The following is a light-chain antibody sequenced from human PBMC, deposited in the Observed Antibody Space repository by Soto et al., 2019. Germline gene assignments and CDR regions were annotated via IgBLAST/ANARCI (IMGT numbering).Light chain of an antibody. CDR3: QQYGRSPWT. CDR1: QSVSSSY. Sequence: EIVLTQSPGTLSLSPGDRATLSCRASQSVSSSYLAWYQQKPGQAPGLLIYDASNRATGIPDRFSGSGSGTDVTLTISRLEPEDFAVYYCQQYGRSPWTFGQGTKVEVK. J-gene: IGKJ1*01. V-gene: IGKV3-20*01. CDR2: DAS.